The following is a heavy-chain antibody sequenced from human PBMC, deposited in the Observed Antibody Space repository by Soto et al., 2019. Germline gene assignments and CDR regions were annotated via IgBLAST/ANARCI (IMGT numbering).Heavy chain of an antibody. Sequence: QVQLVESGGGVVQPGRSLRLSCAASGFTFSSYAMHWVRQAPGKGLEWVAVISYDGSNKYYADSVKGRFTISRDNSKNTLYLQMNSLRAEDTAVYYCARGGYGDYGSGLDYWGQGTLVTVSS. J-gene: IGHJ4*02. CDR1: GFTFSSYA. CDR3: ARGGYGDYGSGLDY. V-gene: IGHV3-30-3*01. CDR2: ISYDGSNK. D-gene: IGHD4-17*01.